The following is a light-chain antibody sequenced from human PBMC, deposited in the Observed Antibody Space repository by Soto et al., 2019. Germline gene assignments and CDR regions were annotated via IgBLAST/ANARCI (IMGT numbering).Light chain of an antibody. CDR2: EVR. CDR3: ATWDDRLTAWV. V-gene: IGLV2-14*01. J-gene: IGLJ3*02. CDR1: NRDVGSYNL. Sequence: QSALTQPASVSGSPGQSITIACTGTNRDVGSYNLVSWYQQRPGEAPKLIISEVRNRPSGISYRFTGSKSGNTASLTISGLQAEDEADYYCATWDDRLTAWVFGGGTKLTVL.